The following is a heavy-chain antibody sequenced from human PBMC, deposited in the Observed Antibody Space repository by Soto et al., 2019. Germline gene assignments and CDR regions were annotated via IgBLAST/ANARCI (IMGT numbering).Heavy chain of an antibody. CDR3: ARVLRFLRGFDY. CDR2: INHSGST. Sequence: SETLSLTCAVYGGSFSGYYWSWIRQPPGKGLEWIGEINHSGSTNYNPSLKSRVTISVDTSKNQFSLKLSSVTAADTAVYYCARVLRFLRGFDYWGQGTLVTVSS. CDR1: GGSFSGYY. D-gene: IGHD3-3*01. J-gene: IGHJ4*02. V-gene: IGHV4-34*01.